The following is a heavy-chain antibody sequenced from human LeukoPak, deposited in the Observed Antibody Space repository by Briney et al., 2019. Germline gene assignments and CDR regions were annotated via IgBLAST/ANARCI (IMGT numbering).Heavy chain of an antibody. CDR1: GFTFSSYW. D-gene: IGHD3-10*01. CDR2: IKQDGSEK. J-gene: IGHJ3*02. Sequence: GGSLRLSCAASGFTFSSYWMSWVRQAPGKWLEWVANIKQDGSEKYYVDSVKGRFTISRDNAKNSLYLQMNSLRAEDTAVYYCARDSVGYIRGVIYRTGAFDIWGQGTMVTVSS. CDR3: ARDSVGYIRGVIYRTGAFDI. V-gene: IGHV3-7*01.